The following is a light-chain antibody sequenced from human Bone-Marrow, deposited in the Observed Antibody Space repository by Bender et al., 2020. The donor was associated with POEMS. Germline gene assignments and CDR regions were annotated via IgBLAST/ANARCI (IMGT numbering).Light chain of an antibody. J-gene: IGLJ3*02. CDR3: SAWDGILNGWV. CDR2: GND. V-gene: IGLV1-44*01. Sequence: QSVLTQPPSASGTPGQRVTISCSGSSSNIGGNAVNWWQQLPGTAPKLLIYGNDKGPSGVPDRFSGSKSGPSASLAISGLQSEDEADYFCSAWDGILNGWVLGGGTGLPAL. CDR1: SSNIGGNA.